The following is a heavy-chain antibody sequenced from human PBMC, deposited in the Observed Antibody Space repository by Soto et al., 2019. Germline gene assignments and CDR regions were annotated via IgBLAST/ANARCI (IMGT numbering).Heavy chain of an antibody. J-gene: IGHJ5*02. Sequence: GASVKVSCKASGYTFTSYGISWVRQAPGQGLEWMGWISAYNGNTNYAQKLQGRVTMTTDTSTSTAYMELRSLRSDDTAVYYCARAFGTVTTGDWFDPWGQGTLVTVSS. D-gene: IGHD4-17*01. CDR2: ISAYNGNT. CDR1: GYTFTSYG. V-gene: IGHV1-18*01. CDR3: ARAFGTVTTGDWFDP.